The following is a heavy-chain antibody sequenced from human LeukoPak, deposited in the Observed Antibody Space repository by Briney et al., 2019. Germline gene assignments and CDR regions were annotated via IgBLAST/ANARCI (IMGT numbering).Heavy chain of an antibody. CDR1: GGSISSYY. Sequence: SETLSLTCTVSGGSISSYYWSWIRQPPGKRLEWIGYIYYSGSTNYNPPLKSRVTISVDTSKNQFSLKLSSVTAADTAVYYCARATLKAGNDAFDIWGQGTMVTVSS. D-gene: IGHD5-12*01. V-gene: IGHV4-59*01. CDR3: ARATLKAGNDAFDI. J-gene: IGHJ3*02. CDR2: IYYSGST.